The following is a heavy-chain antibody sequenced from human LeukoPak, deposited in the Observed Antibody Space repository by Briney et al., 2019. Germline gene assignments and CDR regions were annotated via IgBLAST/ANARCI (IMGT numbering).Heavy chain of an antibody. D-gene: IGHD1-26*01. CDR2: IYTSGST. V-gene: IGHV4-61*02. CDR1: GGSIRSSSYY. CDR3: ARRSTKPSDNWFDP. J-gene: IGHJ5*02. Sequence: SETLSLTCTVSGGSIRSSSYYWSWIRQPAGKGLEWIGRIYTSGSTNYNPSLKSRVTMSVDTSKNQFSLKLSSVTAADTAVYYCARRSTKPSDNWFDPWGQGTLVTVSS.